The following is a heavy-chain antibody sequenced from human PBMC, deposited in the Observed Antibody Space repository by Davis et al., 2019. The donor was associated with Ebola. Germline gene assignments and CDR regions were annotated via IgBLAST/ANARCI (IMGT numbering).Heavy chain of an antibody. V-gene: IGHV3-30-3*01. D-gene: IGHD4-11*01. CDR1: GFTFSSYA. J-gene: IGHJ3*02. CDR3: AKVDHSTDI. Sequence: GESLKISCAASGFTFSSYAMHWVRQAPGKGLEWVAVISYDGSNKYYADSVKGRFTISRDNSKNTLYLQMNSLRAEDTAVYYCAKVDHSTDIWGQGTMVTVSS. CDR2: ISYDGSNK.